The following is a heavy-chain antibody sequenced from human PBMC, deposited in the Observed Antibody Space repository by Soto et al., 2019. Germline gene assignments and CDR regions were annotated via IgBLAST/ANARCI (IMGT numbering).Heavy chain of an antibody. J-gene: IGHJ5*02. V-gene: IGHV4-30-4*01. CDR2: IHYSGST. D-gene: IGHD2-21*02. CDR3: ARAMVVTQNWFDP. Sequence: QVQLQESGPGLVKPSQTLSLTCTVSGGSISSGDYYWSWIRQPPGKGLEWIGYIHYSGSTYYNPSLKSRVTISVDTSKIQFPLKMISTTAAYKAVDYCARAMVVTQNWFDPWGQGTLGTVSS. CDR1: GGSISSGDYY.